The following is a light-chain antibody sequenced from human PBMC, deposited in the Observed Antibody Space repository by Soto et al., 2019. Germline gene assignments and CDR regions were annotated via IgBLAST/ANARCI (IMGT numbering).Light chain of an antibody. J-gene: IGKJ2*01. CDR1: QRISNY. CDR2: AAS. CDR3: QQSDSSPYT. Sequence: DIQMTQSPSSLSASVGDSVTIACRASQRISNYLHWYQQKPGRAPDLLIFAASILHRWVPSRFRGSRYGTDFTLTISSLQPEDFATYYCQQSDSSPYTFGQGTKREI. V-gene: IGKV1-39*01.